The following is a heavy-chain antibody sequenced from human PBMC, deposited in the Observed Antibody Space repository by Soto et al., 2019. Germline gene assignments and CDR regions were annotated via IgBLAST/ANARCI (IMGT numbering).Heavy chain of an antibody. J-gene: IGHJ3*02. CDR3: ARPGYYDSTLAFDI. CDR1: GGSISSSSYY. V-gene: IGHV4-39*01. Sequence: SETLSLTCTVSGGSISSSSYYWGWIRQPPGKGLEWIGSIYYSGSTYYNPSLKSRVTISVDTSKNQFSLKLSSVTAADTAVYYCARPGYYDSTLAFDIWGQGTMVT. D-gene: IGHD3-22*01. CDR2: IYYSGST.